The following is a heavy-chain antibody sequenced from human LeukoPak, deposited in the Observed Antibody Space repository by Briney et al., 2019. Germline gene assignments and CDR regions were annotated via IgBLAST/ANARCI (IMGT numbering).Heavy chain of an antibody. J-gene: IGHJ4*02. D-gene: IGHD5-24*01. V-gene: IGHV4-34*01. CDR3: ARVEMATNRDFDY. CDR2: INHSGST. Sequence: SETLSLTCAVYGGSFSGYYWSWIRQPPGKGLEWIGEINHSGSTNYNPSLKSRVTISVDTSKNQFSLKLSSVTAADTAVYYCARVEMATNRDFDYWGQGTLVTVSS. CDR1: GGSFSGYY.